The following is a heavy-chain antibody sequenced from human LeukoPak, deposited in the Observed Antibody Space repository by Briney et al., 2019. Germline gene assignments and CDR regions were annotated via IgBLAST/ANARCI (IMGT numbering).Heavy chain of an antibody. Sequence: SETLSLTCAVYGGSFSGYYWSWIRQPPGKGLEWIGEINHSGSTNYNPSLKSRVTISVDTSKNQFSLKLSSVTAADTAVYYCARDFYGYDNIDYWGQGTLVTVSS. D-gene: IGHD5-18*01. CDR2: INHSGST. J-gene: IGHJ4*02. V-gene: IGHV4-34*01. CDR1: GGSFSGYY. CDR3: ARDFYGYDNIDY.